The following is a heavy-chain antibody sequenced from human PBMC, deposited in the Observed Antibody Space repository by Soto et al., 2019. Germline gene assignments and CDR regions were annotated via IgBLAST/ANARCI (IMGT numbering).Heavy chain of an antibody. D-gene: IGHD7-27*01. CDR3: AREKMANRELDP. J-gene: IGHJ5*02. V-gene: IGHV3-30*03. CDR1: GFTFSTYS. CDR2: ISYDGSNK. Sequence: GGSLRLSCAASGFTFSTYSLTWVRQAPGKGLEWVAVISYDGSNKYYADSVKGRFTISRDNSKNTLYLQMNSLRAEDTAVYYCAREKMANRELDPWGQGTLVTAPQ.